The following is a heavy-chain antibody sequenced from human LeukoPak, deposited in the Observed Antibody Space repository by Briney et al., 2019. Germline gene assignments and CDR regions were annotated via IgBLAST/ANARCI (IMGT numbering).Heavy chain of an antibody. V-gene: IGHV3-33*01. CDR2: IWFDGSDK. CDR3: ARGSRSYSNSPGGPFDI. D-gene: IGHD6-6*01. Sequence: GGSLRLSCAASRFTFSNYGMHWVRQAPGKGLEWVAVIWFDGSDKYYADSVKGRFTISRDNAKNSLYLQMNSLRAEDTALYYCARGSRSYSNSPGGPFDIWGQGTMVTVSS. J-gene: IGHJ3*02. CDR1: RFTFSNYG.